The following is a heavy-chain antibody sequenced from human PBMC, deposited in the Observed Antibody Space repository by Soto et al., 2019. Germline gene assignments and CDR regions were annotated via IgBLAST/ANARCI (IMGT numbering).Heavy chain of an antibody. J-gene: IGHJ4*02. CDR1: GYTFTSYY. Sequence: ASAKVSSKASGYTFTSYYMHWVRQAPGQGLEWMGIINPSGGSTSYAQKYQGRVTMTRDTSTSTVYMELSCLRSEETAVYYCTDQDDYWGQGTLVTVSS. CDR2: INPSGGST. CDR3: TDQDDY. V-gene: IGHV1-46*01.